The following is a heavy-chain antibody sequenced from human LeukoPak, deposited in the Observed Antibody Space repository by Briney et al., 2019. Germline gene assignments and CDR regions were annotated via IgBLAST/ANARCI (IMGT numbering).Heavy chain of an antibody. CDR1: GGSFSGYY. Sequence: SETLSLTCAVYGGSFSGYYWSWIRQPPGKGLEWIGEINHSGSTNYNPSLKSRVTISVDTSKNQFSLKLSSVTAADTAVYYCARGFPPAGTTTSIYYYYYDMDVWGQGTTVTVSS. CDR3: ARGFPPAGTTTSIYYYYYDMDV. J-gene: IGHJ6*02. CDR2: INHSGST. D-gene: IGHD6-13*01. V-gene: IGHV4-34*01.